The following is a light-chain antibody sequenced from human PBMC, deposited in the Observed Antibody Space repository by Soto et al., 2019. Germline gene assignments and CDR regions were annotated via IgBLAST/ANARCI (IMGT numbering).Light chain of an antibody. CDR2: GAS. CDR1: QSVSSSY. J-gene: IGKJ2*01. V-gene: IGKV3-20*01. CDR3: QQYGSSPYT. Sequence: EIVLTQSPGTLSLSPGERATLSCRASQSVSSSYLAWYQQKPGQAPRLLIYGASSRDTGIPDRFSGSGSGTDFTLTISRLEAEDFAVYYFQQYGSSPYTFGQGTKLEIK.